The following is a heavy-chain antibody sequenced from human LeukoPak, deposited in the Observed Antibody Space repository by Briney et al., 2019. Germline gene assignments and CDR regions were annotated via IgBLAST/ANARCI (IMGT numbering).Heavy chain of an antibody. CDR1: GYTFTGYY. Sequence: GASVKVSCKASGYTFTGYYMHWVRQAPGQGLEWMGWINPNSGGTNYAQKFQGRVTMTRDTSISTAYMELSRLRSDDTAVYYCARDASRRSVVGAYYYYYYMDVWGKGTTVTISS. V-gene: IGHV1-2*02. J-gene: IGHJ6*03. D-gene: IGHD1-26*01. CDR3: ARDASRRSVVGAYYYYYYMDV. CDR2: INPNSGGT.